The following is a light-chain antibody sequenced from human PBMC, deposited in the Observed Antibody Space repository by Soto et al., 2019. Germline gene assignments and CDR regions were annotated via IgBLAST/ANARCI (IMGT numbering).Light chain of an antibody. CDR1: SSNIGSNT. CDR2: SNN. CDR3: AAWDDSLNGRV. V-gene: IGLV1-44*01. Sequence: QSVLTQSPSESGTPGQRVTISCSGSSSNIGSNTVNWYQQLPGTAPKLLIYSNNQRPSGVPDRFSGSKSVTSASLAISGLQSEDEADYYCAAWDDSLNGRVFGGGTKLTVL. J-gene: IGLJ3*02.